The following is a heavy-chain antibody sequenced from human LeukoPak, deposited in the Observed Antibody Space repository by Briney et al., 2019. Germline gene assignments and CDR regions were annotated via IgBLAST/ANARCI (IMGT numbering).Heavy chain of an antibody. V-gene: IGHV1-69*05. CDR2: IIPIFGTA. J-gene: IGHJ4*02. Sequence: SVKVSCKASGGTFSSYAISWVRQAPGQGLEWMGGIIPIFGTANYAQKFQGRVTMTTDTSTSTAYMELRSLRSDDTAVYYCARDMAAAADYWGQGTLVTVSS. D-gene: IGHD6-13*01. CDR3: ARDMAAAADY. CDR1: GGTFSSYA.